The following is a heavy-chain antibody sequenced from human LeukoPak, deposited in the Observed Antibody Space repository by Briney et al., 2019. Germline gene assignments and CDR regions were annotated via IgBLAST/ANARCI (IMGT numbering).Heavy chain of an antibody. CDR2: INHSGST. J-gene: IGHJ6*03. CDR1: GGSFSGYY. Sequence: KPSETLSLTCAVYGGSFSGYYWSWIRQPPGKGLEWIGEINHSGSTNYNPSLKSRVTISVDTSKNQFSLKLSSVTAADTAVYYCARRSYDFWGGYSYYMDVWGKGTTVTVSS. D-gene: IGHD3-3*01. CDR3: ARRSYDFWGGYSYYMDV. V-gene: IGHV4-34*01.